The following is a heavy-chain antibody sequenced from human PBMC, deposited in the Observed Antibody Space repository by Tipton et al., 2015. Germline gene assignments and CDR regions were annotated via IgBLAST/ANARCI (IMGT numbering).Heavy chain of an antibody. CDR3: ARARGRHGGLFDY. J-gene: IGHJ4*02. CDR2: IQYSGGT. V-gene: IGHV4-59*01. Sequence: TLSLTCTVSSDSINKYYWSWIRQPPGKELQWIGYIQYSGGTNYNPSLESRVSMSVDTSKTQFSLEMRSVTATDTAVYYCARARGRHGGLFDYWGQGTLVTVSS. CDR1: SDSINKYY. D-gene: IGHD4-23*01.